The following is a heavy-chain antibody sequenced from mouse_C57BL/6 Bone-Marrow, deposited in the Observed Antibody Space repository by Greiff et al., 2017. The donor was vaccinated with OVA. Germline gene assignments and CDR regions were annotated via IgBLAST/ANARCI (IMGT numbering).Heavy chain of an antibody. CDR3: ARRGYYVDWYFDV. CDR2: INPSTGGT. J-gene: IGHJ1*03. Sequence: EVQLQQSGPELVKPGASVKISCKASGYSFTGYYMNWVKQSPEKSLEWIGEINPSTGGTTYNQKFKAKATLTVDKSSSTAYMQLKSLTSEDSAVYYCARRGYYVDWYFDVWGTGTTVTVSS. V-gene: IGHV1-42*01. CDR1: GYSFTGYY. D-gene: IGHD2-3*01.